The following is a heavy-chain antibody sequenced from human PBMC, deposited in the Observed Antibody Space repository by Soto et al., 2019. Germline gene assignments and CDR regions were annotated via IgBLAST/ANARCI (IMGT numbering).Heavy chain of an antibody. D-gene: IGHD2-2*01. V-gene: IGHV1-69*13. CDR2: IIPIFGTA. Sequence: SVKVSCKASGGTFSRYAISWVRQAPGPGLEWMGGIIPIFGTANYAQKFQGRVTITADESTSTAYMELSSLRSEDTAVYYCARVGYCSSTSCRYYYGMDVWGQGTTVTVSS. J-gene: IGHJ6*02. CDR1: GGTFSRYA. CDR3: ARVGYCSSTSCRYYYGMDV.